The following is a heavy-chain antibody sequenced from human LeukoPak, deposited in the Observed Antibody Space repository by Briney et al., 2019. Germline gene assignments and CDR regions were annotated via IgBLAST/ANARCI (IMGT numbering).Heavy chain of an antibody. CDR2: ISWDGGST. V-gene: IGHV3-43*01. CDR3: AKDKSAITMVRGVISPYFDY. Sequence: GGSLRLSCAASGFTFDDYTMHWVRQAPGKGLEWVSLISWDGGSTYYADSVKGRFTISRDNSKNSLYLQMNSLRTEDTALYYCAKDKSAITMVRGVISPYFDYWGQGTLVTVSS. J-gene: IGHJ4*02. D-gene: IGHD3-10*01. CDR1: GFTFDDYT.